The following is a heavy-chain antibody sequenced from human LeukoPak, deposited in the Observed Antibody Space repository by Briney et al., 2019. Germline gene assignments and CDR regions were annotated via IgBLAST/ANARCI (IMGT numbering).Heavy chain of an antibody. J-gene: IGHJ4*02. Sequence: PGGSLRLSCAASGFTFSSYSMNWVRQAPGKGLEWVSSISSSSYIYYADSVKGRFTISRDNAKNSLYLQMNSLRAEDTAVYYCARARNTFGGVIVFDYWGQGALVTVSS. V-gene: IGHV3-21*01. CDR2: ISSSSYI. D-gene: IGHD3-16*02. CDR1: GFTFSSYS. CDR3: ARARNTFGGVIVFDY.